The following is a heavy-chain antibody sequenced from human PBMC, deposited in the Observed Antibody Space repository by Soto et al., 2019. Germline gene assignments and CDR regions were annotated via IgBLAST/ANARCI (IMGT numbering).Heavy chain of an antibody. Sequence: PSETLSLTCAVSGGSISSGGYSWSWIRQPPGKGLEWIGYIYHSGSTYYNPSLKSRVTISVDRSKNQFSLKLSSVTAADTAVYYCARVGLRGYYYGSVVDGRAFDIGGRGTMVTV. CDR1: GGSISSGGYS. J-gene: IGHJ3*02. D-gene: IGHD3-10*01. CDR3: ARVGLRGYYYGSVVDGRAFDI. CDR2: IYHSGST. V-gene: IGHV4-30-2*01.